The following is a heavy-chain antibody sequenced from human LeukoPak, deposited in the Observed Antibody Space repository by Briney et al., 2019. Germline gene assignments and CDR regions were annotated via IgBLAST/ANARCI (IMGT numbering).Heavy chain of an antibody. Sequence: SETLSLTCAVYGGSFSGYYWSWIRQPPGKGLEWIGEINHSGSTNYNPSLKSQVTISVDTSKNQFSLKLSSVTAADTAVYYCARGVGYDFWSGYSHYYYYGMDVWGQGTTVTVSS. CDR3: ARGVGYDFWSGYSHYYYYGMDV. CDR1: GGSFSGYY. CDR2: INHSGST. V-gene: IGHV4-34*01. J-gene: IGHJ6*02. D-gene: IGHD3-3*01.